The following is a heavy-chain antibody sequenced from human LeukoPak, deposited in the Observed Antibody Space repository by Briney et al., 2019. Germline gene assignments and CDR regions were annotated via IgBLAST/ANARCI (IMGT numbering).Heavy chain of an antibody. V-gene: IGHV1-18*04. CDR1: GYTFTGYY. CDR2: ISGNGDNT. D-gene: IGHD1-26*01. J-gene: IGHJ4*02. CDR3: ARVHGYYIGLYYFDY. Sequence: ASVKVSCKTSGYTFTGYYMHWVRQAPGQGLEWMGWISGNGDNTKYVEEFQGRVTMTTDTSTSTAYMELRSLRSDDTAVYYCARVHGYYIGLYYFDYWGQGTLVTVSS.